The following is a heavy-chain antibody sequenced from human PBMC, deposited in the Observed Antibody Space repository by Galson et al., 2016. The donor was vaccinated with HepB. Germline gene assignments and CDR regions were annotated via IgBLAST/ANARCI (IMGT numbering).Heavy chain of an antibody. CDR1: GGTFNNYG. CDR3: ASNPYYYDYMDV. J-gene: IGHJ6*03. V-gene: IGHV1-69*13. Sequence: SVKVSCKASGGTFNNYGISWVRQAPGQGLEWMGGIIPHFGTANYTQRFKGRVTITPDASTSTVSMELSRLSSEDTAVYFCASNPYYYDYMDVWGKGTTVTVSS. CDR2: IIPHFGTA.